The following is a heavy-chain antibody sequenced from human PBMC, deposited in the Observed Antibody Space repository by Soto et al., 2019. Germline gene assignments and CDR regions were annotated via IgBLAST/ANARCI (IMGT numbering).Heavy chain of an antibody. CDR2: ISGSGGNT. V-gene: IGHV3-23*01. J-gene: IGHJ6*02. Sequence: EVQLLESGGDLVQPGGSLRLSCAASGFTFSSYAMNWVRQAPGKGLEWVSAISGSGGNTFYADSVKGQFTISRDNSKPKLFLQMHRLRDEDTAIYYCAMLNSGSYSYHGMDVWGQGTTVTVSS. CDR1: GFTFSSYA. D-gene: IGHD1-26*01. CDR3: AMLNSGSYSYHGMDV.